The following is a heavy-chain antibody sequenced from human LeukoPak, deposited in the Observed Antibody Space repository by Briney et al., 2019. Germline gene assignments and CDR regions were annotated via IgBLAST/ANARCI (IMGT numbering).Heavy chain of an antibody. CDR1: GYIFTSYP. Sequence: GASVKVSCKASGYIFTSYPIHWVRQAPGQRLEWMGWINTGNGNTKYSQRFEGRVTVTTDTSAAAAYMELSSLRSEDTAVYYCAREVVVTAIDAFDIWGQGTMVTVSS. CDR2: INTGNGNT. D-gene: IGHD2-21*02. CDR3: AREVVVTAIDAFDI. J-gene: IGHJ3*02. V-gene: IGHV1-3*04.